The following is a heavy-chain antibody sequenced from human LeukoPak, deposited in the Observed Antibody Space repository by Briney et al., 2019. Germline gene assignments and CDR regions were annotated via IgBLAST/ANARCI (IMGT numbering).Heavy chain of an antibody. CDR1: GGSISSYY. D-gene: IGHD3-3*01. CDR3: ARRVTEYYDFWSGSNWFDP. CDR2: IYYSGST. V-gene: IGHV4-39*01. Sequence: SETLSLTCTVSGGSISSYYWSWIRQPPGKGLEWIGSIYYSGSTYYNPSLKSRVTISVDTSKNQFSLKLSSVTAADTAVYYCARRVTEYYDFWSGSNWFDPWGQGTLVTVSS. J-gene: IGHJ5*02.